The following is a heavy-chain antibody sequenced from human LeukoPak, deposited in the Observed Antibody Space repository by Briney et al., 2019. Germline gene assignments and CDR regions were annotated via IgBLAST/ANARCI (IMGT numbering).Heavy chain of an antibody. Sequence: GGSLRLSCEASGFTFRNYAMSWVRQAPGRGLEWVSAICKSGGSTFYADSVKGRFTISRDNAKNSLYLQMNSLRAEDTAVYYCARVKLGYYYYYMDVWGKGTTVTVSS. J-gene: IGHJ6*03. V-gene: IGHV3-23*01. CDR3: ARVKLGYYYYYMDV. D-gene: IGHD4-23*01. CDR2: ICKSGGST. CDR1: GFTFRNYA.